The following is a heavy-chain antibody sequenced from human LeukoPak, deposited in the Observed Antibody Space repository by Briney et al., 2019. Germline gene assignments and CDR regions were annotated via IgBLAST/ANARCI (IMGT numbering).Heavy chain of an antibody. CDR2: INHSGST. Sequence: SETLSLTCAVYGGSFSGYYWSWIRQPPGKGLEWIGEINHSGSTNYNPSLKSRVTISVDTSKNQFSLKLSSVTAADTAVYYCARHDEYSSNHVGLDYWGQGTLVTVSS. CDR1: GGSFSGYY. J-gene: IGHJ4*02. CDR3: ARHDEYSSNHVGLDY. V-gene: IGHV4-34*01. D-gene: IGHD6-13*01.